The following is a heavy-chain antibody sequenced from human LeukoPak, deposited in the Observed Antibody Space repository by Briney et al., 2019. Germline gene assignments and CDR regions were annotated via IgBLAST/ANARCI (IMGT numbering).Heavy chain of an antibody. CDR1: GGSISSSNW. Sequence: PSETLSLTCAVSGGSISSSNWWSWVRQPPGKGLEWIGEIYHSGSTNYNPSLKSRVTISVDTSKNQFSLRLSSVTAADTAVYYCARHGMYSGSESYYDPFDYWGQGTLVTVSS. V-gene: IGHV4-4*02. J-gene: IGHJ4*02. CDR2: IYHSGST. D-gene: IGHD3-10*01. CDR3: ARHGMYSGSESYYDPFDY.